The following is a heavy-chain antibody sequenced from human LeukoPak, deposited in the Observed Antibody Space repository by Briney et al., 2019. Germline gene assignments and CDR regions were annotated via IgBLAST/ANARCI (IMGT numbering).Heavy chain of an antibody. J-gene: IGHJ3*02. CDR3: ARDNYYGSGSFSSRGDAFDI. D-gene: IGHD3-10*01. V-gene: IGHV3-11*04. Sequence: GGSLRLSCAASGFTFSDYYMSWIRQAPGKGLEWVSYISSSGSTIYYADSVKGRFTISRDNAKNSLYLQMNSLRAEDTAVYYCARDNYYGSGSFSSRGDAFDIWGQGTMVTVSS. CDR1: GFTFSDYY. CDR2: ISSSGSTI.